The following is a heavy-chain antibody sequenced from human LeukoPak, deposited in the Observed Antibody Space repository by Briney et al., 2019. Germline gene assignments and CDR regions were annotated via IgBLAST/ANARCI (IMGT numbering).Heavy chain of an antibody. Sequence: GRSLRLSCAASGFTFSSYGMHWVRQAPGKGLEWVAVIWYDGSNKYYADSVKGRFTISRDNSKNTLYLQMNSLRAEDTAVCYCARSKNIGSSSSIPFQHWGQGTLVTVSS. J-gene: IGHJ1*01. V-gene: IGHV3-33*01. CDR1: GFTFSSYG. CDR2: IWYDGSNK. D-gene: IGHD6-13*01. CDR3: ARSKNIGSSSSIPFQH.